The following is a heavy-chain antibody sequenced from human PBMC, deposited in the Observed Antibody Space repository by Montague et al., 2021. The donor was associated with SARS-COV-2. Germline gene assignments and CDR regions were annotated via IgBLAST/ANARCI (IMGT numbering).Heavy chain of an antibody. J-gene: IGHJ4*02. CDR2: IYYSGST. V-gene: IGHV4-59*01. CDR1: GGSISSYY. CDR3: AGDLPPSRPRNPV. Sequence: SETLSLTCTVSGGSISSYYWSWIRQPPGKGPEWIWYIYYSGSTNYNPSLKSRVTISVDTSKNQFSLRLSSVTAADTAVYYCAGDLPPSRPRNPVWGQGTLVTVSS. D-gene: IGHD2/OR15-2a*01.